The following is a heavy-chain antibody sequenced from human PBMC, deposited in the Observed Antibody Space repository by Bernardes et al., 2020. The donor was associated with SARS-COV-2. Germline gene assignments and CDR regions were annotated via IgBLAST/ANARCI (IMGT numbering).Heavy chain of an antibody. CDR1: GFIFREYY. CDR2: ISSGRNFT. Sequence: GGSLRLSCAASGFIFREYYMTWIRQAPGRGLEWISTISSGRNFTSYAESVKGRFTISRDNDRNSLFLQMNRLRVEDTAVYYCARERACISPSCHLDPDLSWFDSWGQGILVTVSS. CDR3: ARERACISPSCHLDPDLSWFDS. D-gene: IGHD2-2*01. J-gene: IGHJ5*01. V-gene: IGHV3-11*05.